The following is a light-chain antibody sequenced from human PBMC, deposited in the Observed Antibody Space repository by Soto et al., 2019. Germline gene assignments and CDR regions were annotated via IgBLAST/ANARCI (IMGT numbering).Light chain of an antibody. CDR2: GAS. V-gene: IGKV3-15*01. J-gene: IGKJ1*01. Sequence: EIVMTQSPATLSVSPGERATLSCRASQSVNSNLVWYQQKPGQAPRLLIYGASTRATGIPGRFSGSGYGTELPLTISSLQSEEFAVYYCQQYNNWLWTFGQGTKVEIK. CDR3: QQYNNWLWT. CDR1: QSVNSN.